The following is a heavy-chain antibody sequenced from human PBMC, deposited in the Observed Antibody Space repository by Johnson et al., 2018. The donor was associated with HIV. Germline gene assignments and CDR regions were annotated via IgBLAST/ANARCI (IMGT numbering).Heavy chain of an antibody. D-gene: IGHD1-14*01. CDR2: ISSSGSTI. CDR3: VTRDPTHRPGAFDI. J-gene: IGHJ3*02. Sequence: MLLVESGGGVVQPGGSLRLSCAASGFTFSSYAMHWVRQAPGKGPDWVSYISSSGSTIYYADSVKGRFTISRDNAKNSLYLQMNSLRAEDTAVYYCVTRDPTHRPGAFDIWGQGTMVTVSS. V-gene: IGHV3-48*04. CDR1: GFTFSSYA.